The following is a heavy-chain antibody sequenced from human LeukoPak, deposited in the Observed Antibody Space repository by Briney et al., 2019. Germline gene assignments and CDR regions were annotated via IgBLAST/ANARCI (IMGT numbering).Heavy chain of an antibody. J-gene: IGHJ6*02. CDR1: GFTFSSYA. CDR2: ISPVSSYT. CDR3: VRDVSRRIGMDV. V-gene: IGHV3-21*01. Sequence: GGSLRLSCAASGFTFSSYAMSWVRRAPGKGLEWVSTISPVSSYTWYAESVKGRFTISRDNPKNSLYLQMDSLRAEDTAVYYCVRDVSRRIGMDVWGQGTTVTVSS. D-gene: IGHD2/OR15-2a*01.